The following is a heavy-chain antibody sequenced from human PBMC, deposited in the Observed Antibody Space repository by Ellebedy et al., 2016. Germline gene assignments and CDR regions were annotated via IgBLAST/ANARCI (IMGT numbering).Heavy chain of an antibody. CDR2: ISGGSSPVTT. D-gene: IGHD1-26*01. J-gene: IGHJ4*02. V-gene: IGHV3-23*01. CDR1: GFTFSRHW. Sequence: GGSLRLSCAASGFTFSRHWMSWVRQTPGKGLEWVSAISGGSSPVTTVYADSVKGRFPISRDNSRATVSLQMHNLRADDTAVYYCAQNPPYDVRLKNSGGTYLIYFDYWGPGTLVTVSS. CDR3: AQNPPYDVRLKNSGGTYLIYFDY.